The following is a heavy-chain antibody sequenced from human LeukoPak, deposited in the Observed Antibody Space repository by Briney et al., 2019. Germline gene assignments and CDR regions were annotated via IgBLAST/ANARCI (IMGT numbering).Heavy chain of an antibody. J-gene: IGHJ4*02. CDR3: ARDHGPGDYGAL. CDR1: GGSISSSYY. CDR2: IYYSGST. D-gene: IGHD4-17*01. Sequence: SETLSLTCTVSGGSISSSYYWGWWSRPPRKKLEWIGSIYYSGSTYYNPSLKSRVTISVDTSKNQFSLKLSSVTAADTAVYYCARDHGPGDYGALWGQGTLVTVSS. V-gene: IGHV4-39*07.